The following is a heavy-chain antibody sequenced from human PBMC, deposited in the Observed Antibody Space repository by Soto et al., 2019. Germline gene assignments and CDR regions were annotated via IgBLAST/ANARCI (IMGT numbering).Heavy chain of an antibody. CDR2: IYYSGST. D-gene: IGHD4-17*01. Sequence: PSETLSLTCTVSGGSISSYYWSWIRQPPGKGLEWIGYIYYSGSTNYNPSLKSRVTISVDTSKNQFSLKLSSVTAADTAVYYCARGGVTTLSFDYWGQGTLVTVSS. V-gene: IGHV4-59*01. CDR1: GGSISSYY. J-gene: IGHJ4*02. CDR3: ARGGVTTLSFDY.